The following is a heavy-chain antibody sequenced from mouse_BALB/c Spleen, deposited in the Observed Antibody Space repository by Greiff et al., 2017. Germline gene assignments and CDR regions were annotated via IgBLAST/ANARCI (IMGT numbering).Heavy chain of an antibody. CDR2: IRSKSNNYAT. CDR3: VRGVRFYYGSSYAMDY. Sequence: EVKLVESGGGLVQPKGSLKLSCAASGFTFNTYAMNWVRQAPGKGLECVARIRSKSNNYATYYADSVKDRFTISRDDSQSMLYLQMNNLKTEDTAMYYCVRGVRFYYGSSYAMDYWGQGTSVTVSS. D-gene: IGHD1-1*01. V-gene: IGHV10-1*02. J-gene: IGHJ4*01. CDR1: GFTFNTYA.